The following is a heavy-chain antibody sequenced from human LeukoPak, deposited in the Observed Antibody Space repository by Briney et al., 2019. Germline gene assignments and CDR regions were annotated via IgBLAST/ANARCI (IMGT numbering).Heavy chain of an antibody. Sequence: SETLSLTCAVYGGSFSGYYWSWIRQPPGKGLEWIGEINHSGSTNYNPSLKSRVTISVDTSKNQFSLKLSSVTAADTAVYYCARGPGGYSYGYATYYYYGMDVWGQGTTVTVSS. CDR1: GGSFSGYY. D-gene: IGHD5-18*01. J-gene: IGHJ6*02. CDR3: ARGPGGYSYGYATYYYYGMDV. V-gene: IGHV4-34*01. CDR2: INHSGST.